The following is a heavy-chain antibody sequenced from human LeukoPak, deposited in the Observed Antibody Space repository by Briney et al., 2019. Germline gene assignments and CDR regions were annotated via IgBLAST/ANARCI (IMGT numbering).Heavy chain of an antibody. V-gene: IGHV1-46*01. D-gene: IGHD6-25*01. CDR2: IHPTVGDT. J-gene: IGHJ3*02. CDR3: ARYGFSSVWQGGWHAFDI. Sequence: ASVKVSCKASGYTFTSYYLHWVRQAPGQGLEWMGIIHPTVGDTTYAQKFQGRVTMTRDMSTGTVYMDLSSLRSEDTTVYYCARYGFSSVWQGGWHAFDIWGQGTTVTVSS. CDR1: GYTFTSYY.